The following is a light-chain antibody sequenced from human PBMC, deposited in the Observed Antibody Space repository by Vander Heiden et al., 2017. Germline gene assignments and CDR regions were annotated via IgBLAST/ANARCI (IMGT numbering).Light chain of an antibody. CDR3: QQLSNWPPIT. CDR2: DAS. Sequence: EIVLTQSPATLSLSPGERATLSCRASQSVSSYLAWYQQKPGQAPRLLIYDASNRATGIPARFSGSGSGTDFTLTISILEPEDFAVYYCQQLSNWPPITFGQGTRLEIK. J-gene: IGKJ5*01. CDR1: QSVSSY. V-gene: IGKV3-11*01.